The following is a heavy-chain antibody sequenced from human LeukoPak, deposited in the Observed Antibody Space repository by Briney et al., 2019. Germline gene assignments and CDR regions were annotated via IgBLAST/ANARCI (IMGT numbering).Heavy chain of an antibody. Sequence: GGSLRLSCAASGFIFNNYDMHWVRQAPGKGLEWVAVISIDGEKSYYADSVKGRFTISRDNSQSTLFLQMNSLRAEDTAVYYCARDNPSGSPDYWGQGTLVTVSS. V-gene: IGHV3-30*03. D-gene: IGHD1-26*01. CDR3: ARDNPSGSPDY. CDR1: GFIFNNYD. J-gene: IGHJ4*02. CDR2: ISIDGEKS.